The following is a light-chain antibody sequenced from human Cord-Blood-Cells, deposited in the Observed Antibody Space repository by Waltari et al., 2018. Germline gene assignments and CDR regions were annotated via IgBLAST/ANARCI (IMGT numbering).Light chain of an antibody. Sequence: QSALTQPASVSGSPGQSITLSCTGTSSDVGGSNYVPWYQQHPGKAPKLMIYDVSTRPSGVSNRFSGSKSGNTASLTISGLQAEDEADYYCSSYTSSSTWVFGGGTKLTVL. CDR3: SSYTSSSTWV. J-gene: IGLJ3*02. CDR2: DVS. V-gene: IGLV2-14*01. CDR1: SSDVGGSNY.